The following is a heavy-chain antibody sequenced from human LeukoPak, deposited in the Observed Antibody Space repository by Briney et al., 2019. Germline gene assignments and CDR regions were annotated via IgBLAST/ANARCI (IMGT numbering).Heavy chain of an antibody. Sequence: SVKVSCKASGYTFTGYYMHWVRHAPGQGLECMGRINPNSGGTNYAQKFQGRVTMTRDTSISTAYMELSRLRSDDTAVYYCARGPAGSQWLVRDWYFDLWGRGTLVTVSS. V-gene: IGHV1-2*06. CDR1: GYTFTGYY. CDR3: ARGPAGSQWLVRDWYFDL. CDR2: INPNSGGT. J-gene: IGHJ2*01. D-gene: IGHD6-19*01.